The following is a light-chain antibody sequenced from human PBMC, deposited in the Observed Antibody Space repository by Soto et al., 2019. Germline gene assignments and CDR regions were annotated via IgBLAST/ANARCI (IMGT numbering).Light chain of an antibody. J-gene: IGLJ3*02. CDR3: AAWDDSLNGRV. V-gene: IGLV1-44*01. CDR1: SSNIGSKT. CDR2: SNN. Sequence: QSVLTQPPSASGTPGQRVTISCSGSSSNIGSKTVNWYQQLSGTAPKLLIYSNNQRPSGVPDRFSGSKSGTSASLAISGLQSEDEPDYYCAAWDDSLNGRVFGGGTKLTVL.